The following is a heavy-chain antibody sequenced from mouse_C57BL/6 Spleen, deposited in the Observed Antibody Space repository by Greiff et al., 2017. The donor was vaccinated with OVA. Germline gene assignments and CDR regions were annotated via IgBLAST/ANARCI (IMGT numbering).Heavy chain of an antibody. D-gene: IGHD1-1*01. Sequence: EVHLVESGEGLVKPGGSLKLSCAASGFTFSSYAMSWVRQTPEKRLEWVAYISSGGDYIYYADTVKGRFTISRDNARNTLYLQMSSLKSEDTAMYYCTRDAIYYYGSSFYAMDYWGQGTSVTVSS. CDR2: ISSGGDYI. CDR1: GFTFSSYA. J-gene: IGHJ4*01. CDR3: TRDAIYYYGSSFYAMDY. V-gene: IGHV5-9-1*02.